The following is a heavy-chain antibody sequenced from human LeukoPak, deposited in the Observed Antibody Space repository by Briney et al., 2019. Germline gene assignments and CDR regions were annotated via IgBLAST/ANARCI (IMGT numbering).Heavy chain of an antibody. CDR3: AKAGGVRGVYPDDY. CDR1: GFTFSSYA. V-gene: IGHV3-23*01. D-gene: IGHD3-10*01. Sequence: GGSLRLSCAASGFTFSSYAMSWVRQAPGKGLEWVSAISGSGGSTYYAGSVKGRFTISRDNSKNTLYLQMNSLRAEDTAVYYCAKAGGVRGVYPDDYWGQGTLVTVSS. J-gene: IGHJ4*02. CDR2: ISGSGGST.